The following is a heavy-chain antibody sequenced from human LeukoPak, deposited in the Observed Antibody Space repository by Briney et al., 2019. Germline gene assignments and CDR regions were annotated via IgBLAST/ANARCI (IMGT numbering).Heavy chain of an antibody. CDR1: GFTFSSYW. V-gene: IGHV3-7*01. CDR2: IMQDGGER. CDR3: ARELGSYFDY. D-gene: IGHD7-27*01. Sequence: PGGSLRLSCAASGFTFSSYWMSWVRQAPGKGLEWVANIMQDGGERYYTDSVKGRFTISRDNAKNSLYLQMNSLRAEDTAVYYCARELGSYFDYWGQGTLVTVSS. J-gene: IGHJ4*02.